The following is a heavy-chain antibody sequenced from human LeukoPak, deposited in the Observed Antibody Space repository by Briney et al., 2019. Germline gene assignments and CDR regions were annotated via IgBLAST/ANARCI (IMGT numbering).Heavy chain of an antibody. D-gene: IGHD3-16*01. Sequence: SETLSLTCTVSGGSISTYYWSWIRQPPGEGLEWVAYIYYSGSTNYNPSLKSRVTILLDTSKNQFSLKLSSVTAADTAVYCARGKEWQGEVDYWGQGTLVTVSS. CDR1: GGSISTYY. J-gene: IGHJ4*02. CDR3: ARGKEWQGEVDY. CDR2: IYYSGST. V-gene: IGHV4-59*01.